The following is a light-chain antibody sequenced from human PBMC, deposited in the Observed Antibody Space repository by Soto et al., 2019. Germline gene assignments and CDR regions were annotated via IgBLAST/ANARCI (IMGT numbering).Light chain of an antibody. Sequence: EIVMTQSPGTLSVSPGERATLSCRATQSVGSNLAWYQHKPGQAPRLLIYGASTRANDVPARFSGSGSGTDFTLTISSLEPEDFAVYYCQQRSTWPPVTFGGGTKVEIK. V-gene: IGKV3-11*01. CDR3: QQRSTWPPVT. CDR1: QSVGSN. J-gene: IGKJ4*01. CDR2: GAS.